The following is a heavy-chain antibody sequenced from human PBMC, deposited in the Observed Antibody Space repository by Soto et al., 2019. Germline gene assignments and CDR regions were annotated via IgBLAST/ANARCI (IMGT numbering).Heavy chain of an antibody. CDR1: GCSISSGDYY. CDR3: ARVLYDFWSGYP. CDR2: IYYSGST. V-gene: IGHV4-30-4*01. J-gene: IGHJ5*02. D-gene: IGHD3-3*01. Sequence: PSGTLSLSCTVSGCSISSGDYYWSWISQPPGKGLEWIGYIYYSGSTYYNPSLKSRVTISVDTSKNQFSLKLSSVTAADTAVYYCARVLYDFWSGYPWGQGTLVTVSS.